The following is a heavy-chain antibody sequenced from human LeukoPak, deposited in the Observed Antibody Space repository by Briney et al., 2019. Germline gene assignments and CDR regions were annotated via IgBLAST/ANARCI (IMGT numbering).Heavy chain of an antibody. CDR1: GYNFPSYW. D-gene: IGHD6-13*01. CDR3: ARPKSSSNWYYDAFDL. CDR2: IYPGDSDT. V-gene: IGHV5-51*01. J-gene: IGHJ3*01. Sequence: GESLKISCKGSGYNFPSYWIAWVRQMPGKGLEWMGIIYPGDSDTRYSPSFQGQITISADRSISTAYLRWGSLKASDTAMYYCARPKSSSNWYYDAFDLWGQGTMVTVSS.